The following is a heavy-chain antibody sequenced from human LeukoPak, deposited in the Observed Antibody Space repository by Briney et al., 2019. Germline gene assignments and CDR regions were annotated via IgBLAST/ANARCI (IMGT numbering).Heavy chain of an antibody. CDR2: IIPIFGTA. J-gene: IGHJ4*02. CDR1: GGTFSSYA. CDR3: ATDTAGVNYFDY. V-gene: IGHV1-69*06. D-gene: IGHD5-18*01. Sequence: SVKVSCKASGGTFSSYAISWVRQAPGQGLEWMGGIIPIFGTANYAQKFQGRVTITADKSTSTAYMELSSLRSEDTAVYYCATDTAGVNYFDYWGQGTLVTVSS.